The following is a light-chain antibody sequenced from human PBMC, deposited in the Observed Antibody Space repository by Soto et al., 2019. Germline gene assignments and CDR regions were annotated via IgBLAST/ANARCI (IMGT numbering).Light chain of an antibody. CDR3: QRYNNWPLT. Sequence: EIVMTQSPATLSVSPGERATLSCRASQSVSSNLAWYQQKPGQAPRLLIYDASTRATGIPARFSGSGSGTEFTLTISSLQSEDFAVYYCQRYNNWPLTFGPGTKVDNK. J-gene: IGKJ3*01. V-gene: IGKV3D-15*01. CDR1: QSVSSN. CDR2: DAS.